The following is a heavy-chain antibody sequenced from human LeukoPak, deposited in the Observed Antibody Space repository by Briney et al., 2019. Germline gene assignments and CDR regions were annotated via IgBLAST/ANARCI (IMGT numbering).Heavy chain of an antibody. J-gene: IGHJ4*02. Sequence: GGSLRLSCAASGFTFSSYAMSWVRQAPGNGLDWVSAISGSDGSTYYAVPVKGRFTISRDNSKNTLYLQMNSLRAEDTAVYYCAKVLANYVYAFDYWGQGTLVTVSS. CDR1: GFTFSSYA. D-gene: IGHD4/OR15-4a*01. CDR2: ISGSDGST. CDR3: AKVLANYVYAFDY. V-gene: IGHV3-23*01.